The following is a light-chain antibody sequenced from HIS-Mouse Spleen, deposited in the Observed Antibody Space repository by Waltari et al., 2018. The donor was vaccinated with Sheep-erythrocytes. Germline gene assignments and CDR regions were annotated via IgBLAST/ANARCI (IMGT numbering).Light chain of an antibody. CDR3: SASADSNNVEV. J-gene: IGLJ3*02. Sequence: QSALTQPPSASGSPGQSVTISCTGTRSVVGGYNYVSWYQQHRDKAPKLLIYEVSNPADGVPGPFSGANSCNTASRSVSGLQAEDEADDYCSASADSNNVEVFGGGTKLTVL. CDR2: EVS. CDR1: RSVVGGYNY. V-gene: IGLV2-8*01.